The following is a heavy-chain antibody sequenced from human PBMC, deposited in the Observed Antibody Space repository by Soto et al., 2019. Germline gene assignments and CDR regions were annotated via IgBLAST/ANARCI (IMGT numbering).Heavy chain of an antibody. V-gene: IGHV5-51*01. Sequence: GESLKISCKASGYVFANYWIGWVRQMPGKGLEWMGIIYPGDSDTRYSPSFQGRVTISADKSNSTAYLQWSSQEAADTAIYYFARAPSHGWFKHCEYWGQGTLVTVSS. D-gene: IGHD6-19*01. CDR3: ARAPSHGWFKHCEY. J-gene: IGHJ4*02. CDR1: GYVFANYW. CDR2: IYPGDSDT.